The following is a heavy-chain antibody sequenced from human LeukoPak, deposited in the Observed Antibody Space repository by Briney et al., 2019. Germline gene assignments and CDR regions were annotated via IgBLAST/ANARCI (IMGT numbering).Heavy chain of an antibody. CDR1: GFTFSSYS. V-gene: IGHV3-23*01. CDR2: ISGSGGST. J-gene: IGHJ4*02. CDR3: AKDLHGGNSVRDY. D-gene: IGHD4-23*01. Sequence: GGSLRLSCAASGFTFSSYSMSWVRQAPGKGLEWVSAISGSGGSTYYADSVKGRFTISRDNSKNTLYLQMNSLRAEDTAVYYCAKDLHGGNSVRDYWGQGTLVTVSS.